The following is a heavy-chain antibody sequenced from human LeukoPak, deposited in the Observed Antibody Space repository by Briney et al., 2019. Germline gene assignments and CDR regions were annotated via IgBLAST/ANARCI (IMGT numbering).Heavy chain of an antibody. Sequence: GESLKISCKGSGYIFSNYWIVWVRQLPGKGLEWMGIIYPGNSDTRYSPAFQGQVTISADKSINTAYLQWNRLKTPDTAIYYCARHSARTAYSSSHPWGQGTRVTVSS. CDR3: ARHSARTAYSSSHP. J-gene: IGHJ5*02. CDR2: IYPGNSDT. CDR1: GYIFSNYW. V-gene: IGHV5-51*01. D-gene: IGHD6-13*01.